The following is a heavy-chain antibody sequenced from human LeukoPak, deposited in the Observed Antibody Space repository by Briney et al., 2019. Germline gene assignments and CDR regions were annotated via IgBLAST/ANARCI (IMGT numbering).Heavy chain of an antibody. Sequence: ASVKVSCKASGGTFSSYAISWVRQAPGQGLEWMGGIIPIFGTANYAQKFQGRDTITADESTSTAYMELSSLRSEDTAVYYCARDGQQLTSIDYWGQGTLVTVSS. D-gene: IGHD6-13*01. CDR2: IIPIFGTA. CDR3: ARDGQQLTSIDY. V-gene: IGHV1-69*01. J-gene: IGHJ4*02. CDR1: GGTFSSYA.